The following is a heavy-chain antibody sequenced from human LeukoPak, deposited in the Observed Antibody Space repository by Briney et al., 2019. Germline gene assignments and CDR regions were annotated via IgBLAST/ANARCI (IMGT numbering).Heavy chain of an antibody. CDR1: GYSISSGYY. Sequence: SETLSLTCAVSGYSISSGYYWGWIRQPPGKGLEWIGSIYHSGNTYYNPSLKSRVTISVDTSKNQFSLKLSSVTAADTAVYYCARHFNSIAGTVDYWGQGTLVTVSS. V-gene: IGHV4-38-2*01. CDR3: ARHFNSIAGTVDY. D-gene: IGHD6-13*01. J-gene: IGHJ4*02. CDR2: IYHSGNT.